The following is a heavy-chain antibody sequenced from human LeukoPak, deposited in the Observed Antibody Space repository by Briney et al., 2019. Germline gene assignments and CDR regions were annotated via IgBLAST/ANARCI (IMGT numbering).Heavy chain of an antibody. Sequence: GGSLRLSCAASGFTFSSYAVSWVRQAPGKGLEWVSGISGSGGSTYYADSVKGRFTIPRDNSKNTLYLQMNSLRAEDTAVYYCGKLGGSSGYFPFDYWGQGTLVTVSS. J-gene: IGHJ4*02. CDR1: GFTFSSYA. D-gene: IGHD6-19*01. V-gene: IGHV3-23*01. CDR3: GKLGGSSGYFPFDY. CDR2: ISGSGGST.